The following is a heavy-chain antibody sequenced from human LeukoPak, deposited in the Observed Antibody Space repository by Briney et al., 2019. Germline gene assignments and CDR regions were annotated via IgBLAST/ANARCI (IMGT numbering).Heavy chain of an antibody. D-gene: IGHD3-22*01. V-gene: IGHV3-23*01. CDR3: AKWISMIVVVISGGATFDY. CDR2: ISGRGGST. CDR1: GLTFSSYG. Sequence: GGSLRLSCAASGLTFSSYGMSWVRQAPGKGLEWVSSISGRGGSTYYADSVKGRFTISRDNSKNTLYLQINSLRADDTAVYYCAKWISMIVVVISGGATFDYWGQGTLGTVSS. J-gene: IGHJ4*02.